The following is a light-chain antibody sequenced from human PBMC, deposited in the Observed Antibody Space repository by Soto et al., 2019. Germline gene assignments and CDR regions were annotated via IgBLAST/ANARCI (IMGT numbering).Light chain of an antibody. J-gene: IGKJ1*01. V-gene: IGKV3-11*01. CDR3: QQRSNWPPP. CDR1: QSVSSY. Sequence: EIVLTQSPATLSLSPGERATLSCRASQSVSSYLAWYQQKPGQAPRLLIYDASNRATGIPARLSGSGSGTNFPLPISTLDLEVFAFFSCQQRSNWPPPFAKGTK. CDR2: DAS.